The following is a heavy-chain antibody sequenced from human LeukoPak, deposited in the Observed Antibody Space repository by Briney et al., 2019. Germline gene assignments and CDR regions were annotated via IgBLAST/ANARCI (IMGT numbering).Heavy chain of an antibody. CDR1: GGSISSYY. V-gene: IGHV4-4*07. CDR3: ARDRGYSSSWYYFDY. Sequence: PSETLSLTCTVSGGSISSYYWSWIRQPAGKGLVGIRRIYNSGSTNHHPSLKSRVTMSVDTSNNQFSLKLSSVTAADTAVYYCARDRGYSSSWYYFDYWGQGTLVTVSS. J-gene: IGHJ4*02. D-gene: IGHD6-13*01. CDR2: IYNSGST.